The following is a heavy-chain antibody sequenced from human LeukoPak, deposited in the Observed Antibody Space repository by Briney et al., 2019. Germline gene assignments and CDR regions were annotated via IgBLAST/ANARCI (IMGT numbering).Heavy chain of an antibody. V-gene: IGHV3-23*01. CDR2: ISGSGGST. J-gene: IGHJ4*02. CDR3: AADILTGYLDYFDY. Sequence: ETLSLTCAVYGGSFSGYYWSWVRQAPGKGLEWVSAISGSGGSTYYADSVKGRFTISRDNSKNTLYLQMNSLRAEDTAVYYCAADILTGYLDYFDYWAREPWSPSPQ. CDR1: GGSFSGYY. D-gene: IGHD3-9*01.